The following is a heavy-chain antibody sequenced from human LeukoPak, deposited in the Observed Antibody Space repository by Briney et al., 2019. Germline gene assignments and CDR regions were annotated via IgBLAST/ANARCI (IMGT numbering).Heavy chain of an antibody. CDR3: AKNVESKTLIRRSWFDP. Sequence: GGSLRLSCTASGFIFGSYDMNWVRQAPGKGLEWVSTISTGSNYIYYADSVKGRFTISRDNAKGSLYLQMSSLRAEDTAVYYCAKNVESKTLIRRSWFDPWGQGTLVTVSS. V-gene: IGHV3-21*01. CDR2: ISTGSNYI. CDR1: GFIFGSYD. D-gene: IGHD2-21*01. J-gene: IGHJ5*02.